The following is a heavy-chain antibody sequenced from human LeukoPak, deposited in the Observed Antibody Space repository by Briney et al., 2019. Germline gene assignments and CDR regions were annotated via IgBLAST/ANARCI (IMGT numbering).Heavy chain of an antibody. V-gene: IGHV1-2*02. CDR2: ISPNSGGT. D-gene: IGHD3-22*01. Sequence: ASVKVSCKASGYTFTAYYIHWVRQAPGQGLEWMGWISPNSGGTIYAQKFQGRVTMTRDTSISTAYMELSRLRSDDTAVYYCARGDYYDGSALLRYWGQGTLVTVSS. CDR1: GYTFTAYY. J-gene: IGHJ4*02. CDR3: ARGDYYDGSALLRY.